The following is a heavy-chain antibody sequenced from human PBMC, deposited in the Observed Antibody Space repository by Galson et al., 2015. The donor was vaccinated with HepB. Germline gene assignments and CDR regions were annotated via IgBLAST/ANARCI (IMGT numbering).Heavy chain of an antibody. CDR1: GFTFNNAW. CDR2: IKSKAEDGTT. D-gene: IGHD2/OR15-2a*01. CDR3: ATSLGFGYGDSTVAIDN. J-gene: IGHJ4*02. Sequence: SLRLSCAASGFTFNNAWMSWVRQAPGKGLEWVGRIKSKAEDGTTIYAAPVKGRFTISRDDSKNTLYLQMNSLTTEDTAVYYCATSLGFGYGDSTVAIDNWGQGTLVTVSS. V-gene: IGHV3-15*01.